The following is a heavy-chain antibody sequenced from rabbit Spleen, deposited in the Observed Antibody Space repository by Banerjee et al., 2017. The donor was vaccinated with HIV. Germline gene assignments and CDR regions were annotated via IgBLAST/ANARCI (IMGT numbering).Heavy chain of an antibody. CDR3: TRDDGSGHYIDGYFNL. CDR1: GFSFSTGYD. V-gene: IGHV1S40*01. J-gene: IGHJ4*01. D-gene: IGHD1-1*01. CDR2: IYTGNGKN. Sequence: QQLEESGGGLVKPGASLTLICTASGFSFSTGYDMSWVRQAPGKGLEWIGFIYTGNGKNYYASWAKGRFTISKTSSTTVTLQVTSLTAADTATYFCTRDDGSGHYIDGYFNLWGPGTLVTVS.